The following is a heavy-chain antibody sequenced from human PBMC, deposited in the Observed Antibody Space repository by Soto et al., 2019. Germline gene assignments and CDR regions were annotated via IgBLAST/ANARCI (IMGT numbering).Heavy chain of an antibody. J-gene: IGHJ4*02. Sequence: ASVQVSCKASGGTFSSYAISWVRQAPGQGLEWMGGIIPIFGTANYAQKFQGRVTITADESTSTAYMELSSMRSEDTAVYYCASGPIVVVTAIQFDYWGQGTLVTVSS. CDR2: IIPIFGTA. CDR1: GGTFSSYA. CDR3: ASGPIVVVTAIQFDY. V-gene: IGHV1-69*13. D-gene: IGHD2-21*02.